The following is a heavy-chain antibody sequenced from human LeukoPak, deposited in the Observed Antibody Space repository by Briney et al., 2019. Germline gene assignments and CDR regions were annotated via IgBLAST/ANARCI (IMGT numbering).Heavy chain of an antibody. CDR2: IYHSGST. CDR3: ARLRSNYYQSTGYFDN. CDR1: GGSISSSSYY. D-gene: IGHD3-22*01. J-gene: IGHJ4*02. Sequence: PSETLSLTCVVSGGSISSSSYYWAWIRQPPGKGLEWLGSIYHSGSTYYSPSLKSRLTMSVDTSKNQFSLKLSSLTAADTAVYYCARLRSNYYQSTGYFDNWGQGTLATVSS. V-gene: IGHV4-39*01.